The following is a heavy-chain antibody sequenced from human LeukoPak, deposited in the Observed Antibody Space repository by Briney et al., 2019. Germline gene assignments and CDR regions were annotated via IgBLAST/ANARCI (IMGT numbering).Heavy chain of an antibody. Sequence: GSSVKVSCKASSYTLSRYGISWVRQAPGQGLEWMGWISPYNGNTNYAQNLQGRVTMTTDTSTSTAYTELRSLRSADTAVYYCARDLGWELPIPDAFNIWGQGTMVIVSS. CDR3: ARDLGWELPIPDAFNI. CDR1: SYTLSRYG. D-gene: IGHD1-26*01. CDR2: ISPYNGNT. V-gene: IGHV1-18*01. J-gene: IGHJ3*02.